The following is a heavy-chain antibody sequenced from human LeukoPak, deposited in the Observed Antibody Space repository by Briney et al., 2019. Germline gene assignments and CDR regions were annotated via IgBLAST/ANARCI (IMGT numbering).Heavy chain of an antibody. Sequence: ASVKVSCKASGYTFTSYGISWVRQAPGQGLEWMGRIIPILGIANYAQKFQGRVTITADKSTSTAYMELSSLRSEDTAVYYCARDPSGYNQYFQHWGQGTLVTVSS. J-gene: IGHJ1*01. CDR1: GYTFTSYG. D-gene: IGHD5-24*01. CDR2: IIPILGIA. CDR3: ARDPSGYNQYFQH. V-gene: IGHV1-69*04.